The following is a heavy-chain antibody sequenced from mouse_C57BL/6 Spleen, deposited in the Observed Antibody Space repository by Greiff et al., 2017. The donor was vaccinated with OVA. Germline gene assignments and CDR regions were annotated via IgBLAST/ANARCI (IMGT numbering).Heavy chain of an antibody. CDR3: AIYYYGSSYWYFDV. D-gene: IGHD1-1*01. V-gene: IGHV1-42*01. CDR2: INPSTGGT. Sequence: EVMLVESGPELVKPGASVKISCKASGYSFTGYYMNWVKQSPEKSLEWIGEINPSTGGTTYNQKFKAKATLTVDKSSSTAYMQLKSLTSEDSAVYYCAIYYYGSSYWYFDVWGTGTTVTVSS. CDR1: GYSFTGYY. J-gene: IGHJ1*03.